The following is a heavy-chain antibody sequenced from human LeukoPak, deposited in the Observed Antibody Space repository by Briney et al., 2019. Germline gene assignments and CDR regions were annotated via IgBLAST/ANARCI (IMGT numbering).Heavy chain of an antibody. CDR1: GYTFTSYY. D-gene: IGHD1-26*01. CDR2: IHPNNGGT. V-gene: IGHV1-2*02. J-gene: IGHJ1*01. CDR3: ARGGTDEYFQH. Sequence: ASVKVSCKASGYTFTSYYMHWVRQAPGQGLEWMGWIHPNNGGTNYAQKFQGRVTMTRDTSITTAYMELSGLRSDDTAVYYCARGGTDEYFQHWGQGTLVTVSS.